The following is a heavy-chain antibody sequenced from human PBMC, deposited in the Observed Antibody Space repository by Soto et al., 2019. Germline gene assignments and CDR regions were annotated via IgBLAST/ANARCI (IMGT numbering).Heavy chain of an antibody. D-gene: IGHD5-12*01. J-gene: IGHJ6*02. V-gene: IGHV3-74*01. CDR1: GFTFSSYW. CDR2: INSDGSSA. CDR3: AKVDSGYDSHYYYGMDV. Sequence: PGGSLRLSCAASGFTFSSYWMHWVRQAPGKGLVWVSRINSDGSSASYADSVKGRFTISRDNAKNTLYLQMNSLRAEDTAVYYCAKVDSGYDSHYYYGMDVWGQGTTVTVSS.